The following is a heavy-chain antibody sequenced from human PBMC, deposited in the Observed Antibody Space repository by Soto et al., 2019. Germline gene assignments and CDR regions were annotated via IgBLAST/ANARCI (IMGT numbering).Heavy chain of an antibody. J-gene: IGHJ4*02. V-gene: IGHV4-30-2*01. D-gene: IGHD2-15*01. CDR3: ARGQVVAAQH. Sequence: QLQLQESGSGLVKPSQTLSLTCAVSGGSISSGGYSWSWIRQPPGKGLEWIGYIYHSGSTYYNPSLKYRVPISVYRSKNQSSLKLSSVTAADTAVYYCARGQVVAAQHWGQGTRVTVSS. CDR2: IYHSGST. CDR1: GGSISSGGYS.